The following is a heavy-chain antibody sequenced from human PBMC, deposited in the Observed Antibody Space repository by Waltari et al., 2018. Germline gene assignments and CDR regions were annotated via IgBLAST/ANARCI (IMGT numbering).Heavy chain of an antibody. D-gene: IGHD3-10*01. V-gene: IGHV1-69*13. CDR3: ARAATRYYGSVSQDY. J-gene: IGHJ4*02. Sequence: QVQLVQSGAEVKKPGSSVKVSCKASGGTFSSYAISWVRQAPGQGLEWMGGFIPIFGTANYAQNFQGRVTITADESTSTAYIELSSLRSEDTAVYYCARAATRYYGSVSQDYWGQGTLVTVSS. CDR2: FIPIFGTA. CDR1: GGTFSSYA.